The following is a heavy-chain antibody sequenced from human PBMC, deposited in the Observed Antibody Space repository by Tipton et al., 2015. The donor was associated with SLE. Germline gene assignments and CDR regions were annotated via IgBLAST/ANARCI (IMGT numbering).Heavy chain of an antibody. Sequence: SLRLSCAGSGFTFDDYAMHWVRQAPGKGLEWVSGISWNSGTIGYADSVKGRFTISRDNAKNSLYLQMNSLGPEDTALYYCTKDGGYSGYEVDFDFWGQGTLVTVSS. CDR2: ISWNSGTI. J-gene: IGHJ4*02. CDR1: GFTFDDYA. V-gene: IGHV3-9*01. D-gene: IGHD5-12*01. CDR3: TKDGGYSGYEVDFDF.